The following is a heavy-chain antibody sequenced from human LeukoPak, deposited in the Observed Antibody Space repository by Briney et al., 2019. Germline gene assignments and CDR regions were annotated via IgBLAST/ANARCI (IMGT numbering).Heavy chain of an antibody. V-gene: IGHV3-23*01. CDR1: GFTFCSHP. J-gene: IGHJ4*02. Sequence: GGSVSLSYSASGFTFCSHPIIGVAHAPGKALEGVSAISGSGGSTYYADSVKGRFTISRDNSKNTLYLQMNSLRAEDTAVYYCAKDLPLVRGVVDYWGQGTLVTVSS. CDR2: ISGSGGST. D-gene: IGHD3-10*01. CDR3: AKDLPLVRGVVDY.